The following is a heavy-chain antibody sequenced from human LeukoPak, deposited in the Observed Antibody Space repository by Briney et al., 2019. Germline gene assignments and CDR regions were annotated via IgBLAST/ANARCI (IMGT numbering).Heavy chain of an antibody. V-gene: IGHV1-46*01. CDR3: ARGDGHWFDP. Sequence: GPVKAPCNTSGYTFTGHYVHWVRQAPGQGLEWMAMINPGDGGKIFAHRFQARVTVSQDTSTSTVYMEMNDLKSDDTAMYYCARGDGHWFDPWGQGTLV. CDR1: GYTFTGHY. CDR2: INPGDGGK. J-gene: IGHJ5*02.